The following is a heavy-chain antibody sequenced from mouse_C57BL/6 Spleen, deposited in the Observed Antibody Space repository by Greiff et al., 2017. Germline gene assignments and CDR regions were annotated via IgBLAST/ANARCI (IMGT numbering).Heavy chain of an antibody. CDR1: GFTFTDYY. D-gene: IGHD1-1*01. CDR3: ARAHYNGSSYYCAVDY. V-gene: IGHV7-3*01. Sequence: EVLLVESGGGLVQPGGSLSLSCAASGFTFTDYYMSWVRQPPGQALEWLGFIRNKANGYTTAYSASVKGRFTISRANSHSILYLQMNALGAEDSATYYCARAHYNGSSYYCAVDYWGQGTSGTVSS. J-gene: IGHJ4*01. CDR2: IRNKANGYTT.